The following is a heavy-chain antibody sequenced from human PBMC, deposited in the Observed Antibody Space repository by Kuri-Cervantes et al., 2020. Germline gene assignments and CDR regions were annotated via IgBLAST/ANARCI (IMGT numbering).Heavy chain of an antibody. V-gene: IGHV3-23*01. CDR1: GFTFSNYA. D-gene: IGHD6-19*01. CDR3: TRRSVAGALYYFDY. CDR2: ISGTGGGRT. Sequence: GESLKISCAASGFTFSNYAMSWVRQAPGKGLEWVSAISGTGGGRTYYADSVKGRFTISRDNSKSTLYLQMNSLRAEDTAVYYCTRRSVAGALYYFDYWGQGTLVTVSS. J-gene: IGHJ4*02.